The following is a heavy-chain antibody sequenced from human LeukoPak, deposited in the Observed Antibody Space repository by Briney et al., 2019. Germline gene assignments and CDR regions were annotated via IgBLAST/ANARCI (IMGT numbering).Heavy chain of an antibody. Sequence: SETLFLTCSVSAASISGNHWSWMRQPPGKGLEWIGYVYFSGNTHYNPSLRGRLTLSLDTSKNHVSLRLTSVTAADTAVYFCARLAGSIWYYFDLWGQGTLVTVSP. J-gene: IGHJ4*02. CDR1: AASISGNH. D-gene: IGHD3-10*01. CDR2: VYFSGNT. V-gene: IGHV4-59*08. CDR3: ARLAGSIWYYFDL.